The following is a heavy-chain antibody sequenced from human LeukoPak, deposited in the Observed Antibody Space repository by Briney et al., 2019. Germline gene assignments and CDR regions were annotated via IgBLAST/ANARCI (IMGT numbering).Heavy chain of an antibody. CDR2: IYHSGST. D-gene: IGHD3-10*01. CDR3: ARGGYYGSGNDFRFDP. Sequence: SGTLSLTCAVSGGSISSSNWWSWVRQPPGQGLEWIGEIYHSGSTNYNPSLKSRVTISVDTSKNQFSLKLSSVTAADTAVYYCARGGYYGSGNDFRFDPWGQGTLVTVSS. CDR1: GGSISSSNW. J-gene: IGHJ5*02. V-gene: IGHV4-4*02.